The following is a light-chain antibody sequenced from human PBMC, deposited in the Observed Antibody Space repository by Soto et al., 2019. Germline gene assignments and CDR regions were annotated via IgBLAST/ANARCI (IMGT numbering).Light chain of an antibody. CDR3: QQSYTSSWT. CDR2: AAS. V-gene: IGKV1-39*01. J-gene: IGKJ1*01. Sequence: DIQMTQAPSSLSASVGDRVTLTCRASQSVAGYLNWYQQKPGGAPHLLIYAASTLQSGVPSRFSGSGSGTDFKLTISSPQPEDVATYYCQQSYTSSWTFGPGTKVDIK. CDR1: QSVAGY.